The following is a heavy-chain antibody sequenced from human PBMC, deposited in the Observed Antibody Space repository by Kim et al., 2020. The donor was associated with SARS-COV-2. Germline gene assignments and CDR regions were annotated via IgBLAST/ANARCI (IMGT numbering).Heavy chain of an antibody. Sequence: GGSLRLSCAASGFTFSSYAMHWVRQAPGKGLEYVSAISSNGGSTYYANSVKGRFTISRDTSKNTLYLQMGSLRAEDMAVYYCASSTGSNWFDPWGQGTLVTVSS. CDR1: GFTFSSYA. CDR3: ASSTGSNWFDP. J-gene: IGHJ5*02. CDR2: ISSNGGST. V-gene: IGHV3-64*01.